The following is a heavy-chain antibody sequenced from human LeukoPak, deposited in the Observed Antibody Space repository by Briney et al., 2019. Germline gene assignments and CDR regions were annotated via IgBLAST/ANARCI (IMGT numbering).Heavy chain of an antibody. D-gene: IGHD4-17*01. CDR2: IYYSGST. CDR1: GGSLSSYY. J-gene: IGHJ6*04. V-gene: IGHV4-59*01. Sequence: PSETLSLTPTLSGGSLSSYYWSWIRQPPGKGLEGIGYIYYSGSTNYNPSLTSRVTISVDTSKNQFSLKLSSVTAADTAVYYCARALGYGDYGMDVWGKGTTVTVSS. CDR3: ARALGYGDYGMDV.